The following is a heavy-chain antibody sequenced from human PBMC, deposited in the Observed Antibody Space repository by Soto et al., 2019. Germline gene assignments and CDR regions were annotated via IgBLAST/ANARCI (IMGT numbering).Heavy chain of an antibody. D-gene: IGHD2-2*01. Sequence: PGGSLRLSCAASGFTFSSYGMHWVRQAPGKGLEWVSYISSSGGYTNYADSVKGRFTISRDNAKDSLYPQMDGLRAEDTAVYFCASRAVPAYYYSMDVWGQGTTVTVSS. CDR3: ASRAVPAYYYSMDV. CDR2: ISSSGGYT. V-gene: IGHV3-21*05. CDR1: GFTFSSYG. J-gene: IGHJ6*02.